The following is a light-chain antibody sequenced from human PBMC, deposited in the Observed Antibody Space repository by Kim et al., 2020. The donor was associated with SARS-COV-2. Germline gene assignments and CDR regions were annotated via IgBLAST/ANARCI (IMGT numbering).Light chain of an antibody. CDR2: GAS. CDR3: KQYNYWPPRT. CDR1: QSVNAN. Sequence: EIVMTQSPATLSVSPGERATLSCRASQSVNANYLAWYQQKPGQAPRLLIYGASTRATGVPARFSGSGAGTEFTLTISSRLSEDSAIYFCKQYNYWPPRTFGQGTKVDIK. J-gene: IGKJ1*01. V-gene: IGKV3-15*01.